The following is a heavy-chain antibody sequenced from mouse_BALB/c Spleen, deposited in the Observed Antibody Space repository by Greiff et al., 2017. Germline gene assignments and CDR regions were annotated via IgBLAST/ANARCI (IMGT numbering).Heavy chain of an antibody. CDR2: IWSGGST. V-gene: IGHV2-2*02. CDR3: ARGTLYYGNRYAMDY. J-gene: IGHJ4*01. D-gene: IGHD2-1*01. CDR1: GFSLTSYG. Sequence: VQRVESGPGLVQPSQSLSITCTVSGFSLTSYGVHWVRQSPGKGLEWLGVIWSGGSTDYNAAFISRLSISKDNSKSQVFFKMNSLQANDTAIYYCARGTLYYGNRYAMDYWGQGTSVTVSS.